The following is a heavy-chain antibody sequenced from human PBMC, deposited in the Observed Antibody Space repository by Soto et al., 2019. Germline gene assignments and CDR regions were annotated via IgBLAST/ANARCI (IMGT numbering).Heavy chain of an antibody. CDR1: GGSISSGGYY. Sequence: QVQLQESGPGLVKPSQTLSLTCTVSGGSISSGGYYWSWIRQHPGEGLEWIGYIYYSGSTYYNPSLKSRVTISVDTSKNQFSLKLSSVTAADTAVYYCARGNGIGTSYGMDVWGQGTTVTVSS. D-gene: IGHD1-1*01. V-gene: IGHV4-31*03. J-gene: IGHJ6*02. CDR2: IYYSGST. CDR3: ARGNGIGTSYGMDV.